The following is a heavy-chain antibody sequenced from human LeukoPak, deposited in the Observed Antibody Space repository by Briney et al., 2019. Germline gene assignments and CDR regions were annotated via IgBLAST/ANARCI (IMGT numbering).Heavy chain of an antibody. CDR1: GYTLTVYY. Sequence: APVKVSCKASGYTLTVYYIHWVRQAPGQGLEWMGRINPNSGDTNFAQKFQGRVTMTRDTSISTAYMDLSGLRPDDTAVYYCAREGSGYTYGRGSYFDYWGHGILVTVSS. D-gene: IGHD5-18*01. CDR3: AREGSGYTYGRGSYFDY. CDR2: INPNSGDT. V-gene: IGHV1-2*06. J-gene: IGHJ4*01.